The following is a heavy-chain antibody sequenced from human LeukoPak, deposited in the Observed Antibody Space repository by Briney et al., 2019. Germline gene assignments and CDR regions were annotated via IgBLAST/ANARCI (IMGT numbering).Heavy chain of an antibody. CDR3: AVGYCSSTSCYREYFQH. CDR1: GYSISSGYY. J-gene: IGHJ1*01. Sequence: SETLSLTCAVSGYSISSGYYWGWIRQPPGRGLEWIGTIYHSGSTYYNPSLKSRVTISVDTSKNQFSLKLRSVTAADTAVYYCAVGYCSSTSCYREYFQHWGQGTLVTVSS. D-gene: IGHD2-2*02. CDR2: IYHSGST. V-gene: IGHV4-38-2*01.